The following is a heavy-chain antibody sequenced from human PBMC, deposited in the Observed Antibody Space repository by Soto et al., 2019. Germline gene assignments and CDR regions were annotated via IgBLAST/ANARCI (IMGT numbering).Heavy chain of an antibody. CDR2: IIPILGIA. CDR3: ARDNQFGELLLEGISWFDP. V-gene: IGHV1-69*04. Sequence: ASVKVSCKASGGTFSSYTISWVRQAPGQGLEWMGRIIPILGIANYAQKFQGRVTITADKSTSTAYMELSSLRSEDTAVYYCARDNQFGELLLEGISWFDPWGQGTLVTVSS. CDR1: GGTFSSYT. D-gene: IGHD3-10*01. J-gene: IGHJ5*02.